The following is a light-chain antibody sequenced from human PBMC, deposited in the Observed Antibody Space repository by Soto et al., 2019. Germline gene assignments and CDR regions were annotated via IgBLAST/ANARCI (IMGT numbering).Light chain of an antibody. CDR2: DAS. J-gene: IGKJ1*01. Sequence: DIQMTQSPSTLSASVGDRVTITCRASQSISSWLAWYQQKPGKAPKVLIYDASTLQSGVPPRFSGSGSGTEFTLTIRSLQPDDIATYYCQQYSSYSAWTFGEGTKVDIK. V-gene: IGKV1-5*01. CDR3: QQYSSYSAWT. CDR1: QSISSW.